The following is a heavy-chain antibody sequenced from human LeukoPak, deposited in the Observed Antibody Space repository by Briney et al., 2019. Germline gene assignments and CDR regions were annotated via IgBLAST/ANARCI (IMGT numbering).Heavy chain of an antibody. CDR2: ISGSYTTI. V-gene: IGHV3-48*03. CDR3: ARDSSGYFSNVDH. D-gene: IGHD6-19*01. CDR1: GFTFRTYE. J-gene: IGHJ4*02. Sequence: GGSLRLSCAASGFTFRTYEMNWVRQAPGKGLEWISYISGSYTTIYYADSVKGRFTISRDNAKNSLYLQMNSLRAEDTAVYYCARDSSGYFSNVDHWGQGTLVTVSS.